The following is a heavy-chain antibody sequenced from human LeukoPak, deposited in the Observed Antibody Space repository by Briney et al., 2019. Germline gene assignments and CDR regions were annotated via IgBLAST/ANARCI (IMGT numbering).Heavy chain of an antibody. J-gene: IGHJ4*02. Sequence: GGSLRLSCAASGFAFSSQSMGWVRQAPRKGLEWVSVISDSGGLTYYSDSVKGRFTISRDNSKNTLFLQMNSLRAEETAVYFCAKDARRTSGWYFFDYWGQGTLVTVSS. D-gene: IGHD6-19*01. V-gene: IGHV3-23*01. CDR2: ISDSGGLT. CDR1: GFAFSSQS. CDR3: AKDARRTSGWYFFDY.